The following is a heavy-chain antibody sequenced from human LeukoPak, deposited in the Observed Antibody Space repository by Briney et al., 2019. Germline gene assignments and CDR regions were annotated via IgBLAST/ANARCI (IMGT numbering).Heavy chain of an antibody. CDR2: ISGSGGST. Sequence: GGPLRLSCAASGFTFSSYAMSWVRQAPEKGLEWVSAISGSGGSTYYADSVKGRFTISRDNAKNSLYLQINSLRAEDTAVYYCARSSYSSSSSVWGQGTMVTVSS. D-gene: IGHD6-6*01. V-gene: IGHV3-23*01. CDR3: ARSSYSSSSSV. CDR1: GFTFSSYA. J-gene: IGHJ3*01.